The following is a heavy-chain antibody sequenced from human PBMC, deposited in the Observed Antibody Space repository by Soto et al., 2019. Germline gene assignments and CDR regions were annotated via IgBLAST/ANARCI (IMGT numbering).Heavy chain of an antibody. CDR2: ISAYNGNT. CDR1: GYTFTSYG. J-gene: IGHJ4*02. CDR3: AIGKWVTMVRGAYDY. D-gene: IGHD3-10*01. V-gene: IGHV1-18*04. Sequence: ASVKVSCKASGYTFTSYGISWVRQAPGQGLEWMGWISAYNGNTNYAQKLQGRVTMTRDTSTSTAYMELSSLRSEDTAVYYCAIGKWVTMVRGAYDYWGQGTLVTVSS.